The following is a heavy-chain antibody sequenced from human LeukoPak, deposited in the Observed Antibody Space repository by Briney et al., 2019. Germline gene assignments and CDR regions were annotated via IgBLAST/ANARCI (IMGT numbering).Heavy chain of an antibody. D-gene: IGHD3-3*01. Sequence: PSETLSLTCTVSGGSISSGSYYWSWIRQPAGKGLEWIGRIYTSGSTNYNPSLKSRVTISVDTSKNQISLKLSSVTAADTAVYYCASSSTSYCDFWSGYYFDYWGQGTLVTVSS. CDR1: GGSISSGSYY. V-gene: IGHV4-61*02. J-gene: IGHJ4*02. CDR2: IYTSGST. CDR3: ASSSTSYCDFWSGYYFDY.